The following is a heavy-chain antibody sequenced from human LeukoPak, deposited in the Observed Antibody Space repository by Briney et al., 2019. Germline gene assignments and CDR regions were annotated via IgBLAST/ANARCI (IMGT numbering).Heavy chain of an antibody. CDR1: GYTFTSYA. D-gene: IGHD3-10*01. Sequence: GASVKVSCKASGYTFTSYAMHWVRQAPGQRLEWMGWINAGNGNKKYSQEFQGRVTITRDTSASTAYMELSSLRSEDMAVYYCARGREFGYWFDPWGQGTLVTVSS. CDR3: ARGREFGYWFDP. V-gene: IGHV1-3*03. J-gene: IGHJ5*02. CDR2: INAGNGNK.